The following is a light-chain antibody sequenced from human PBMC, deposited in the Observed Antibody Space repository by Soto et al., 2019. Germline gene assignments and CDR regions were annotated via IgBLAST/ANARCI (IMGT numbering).Light chain of an antibody. Sequence: DIPMTQSSSCLLASSRDRVTVSCLASQSISKHLNWYQKKPGKAHKLMIYAASNLHSGGPSRFSGSGSWTDFTLTISSLQIEDFATYYCQQSYSTPRLTFGGGTKVDIK. CDR1: QSISKH. V-gene: IGKV1-39*01. CDR2: AAS. J-gene: IGKJ4*01. CDR3: QQSYSTPRLT.